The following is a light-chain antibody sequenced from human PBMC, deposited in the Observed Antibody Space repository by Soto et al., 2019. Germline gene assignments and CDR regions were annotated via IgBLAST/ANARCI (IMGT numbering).Light chain of an antibody. CDR1: QTVRNNY. CDR2: DAS. V-gene: IGKV3-20*01. J-gene: IGKJ4*01. Sequence: EFVLTQPPGTLSLSPGGRATLSCVASQTVRNNYLAWYQQKPGQAPRLLIYDASSRATGIPDRFSGGGSGTDFTLTISRLEPEDFAVYYCQQYGSSALTFGGGTKVDIK. CDR3: QQYGSSALT.